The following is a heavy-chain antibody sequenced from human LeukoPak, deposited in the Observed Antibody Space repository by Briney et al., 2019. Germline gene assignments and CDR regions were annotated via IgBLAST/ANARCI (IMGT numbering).Heavy chain of an antibody. J-gene: IGHJ3*02. Sequence: GGSLRLSCAASGFTFSSYAMSWVRQAPGKGLEWVSAISGSGGSTYYADSVKGRFTISRDNSKNTLYLQMNSLRAEDTAVYYCAKEESAAAGTGRGDAFDIWGQGTMVTVSS. CDR1: GFTFSSYA. CDR2: ISGSGGST. V-gene: IGHV3-23*01. D-gene: IGHD6-13*01. CDR3: AKEESAAAGTGRGDAFDI.